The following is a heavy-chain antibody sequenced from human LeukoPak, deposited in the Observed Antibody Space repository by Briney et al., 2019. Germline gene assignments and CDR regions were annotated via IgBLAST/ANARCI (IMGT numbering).Heavy chain of an antibody. CDR3: VRLTTEFAWFDP. V-gene: IGHV5-51*01. Sequence: GESLKISCKGSGYSFTSYWIGWGRQMPGKGLEWMGIIYPGDSDTRYSPSFQGQVTISADKSISTAYLQWGSLKASDTAMYYCVRLTTEFAWFDPWGQGTLVTVSS. CDR1: GYSFTSYW. D-gene: IGHD1-1*01. CDR2: IYPGDSDT. J-gene: IGHJ5*02.